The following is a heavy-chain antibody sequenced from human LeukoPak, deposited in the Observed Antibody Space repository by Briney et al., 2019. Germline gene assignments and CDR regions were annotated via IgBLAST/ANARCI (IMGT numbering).Heavy chain of an antibody. CDR3: VKDCPENSRVEGVCHYYMDV. D-gene: IGHD6-6*01. V-gene: IGHV3-30*02. CDR1: GFTFNSNG. CDR2: IRYDGNPK. J-gene: IGHJ6*03. Sequence: AGGSLRLSCAASGFTFNSNGMHWVRQAPGKGLEWVAFIRYDGNPKYYADSVKGRFTISRDNSKNTLFLQMNSLRGDDTAVYYCVKDCPENSRVEGVCHYYMDVWGKGTTVTVSS.